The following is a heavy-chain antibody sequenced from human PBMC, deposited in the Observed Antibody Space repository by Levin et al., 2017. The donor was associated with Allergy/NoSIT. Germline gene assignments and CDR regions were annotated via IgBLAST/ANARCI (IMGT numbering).Heavy chain of an antibody. CDR2: VSPNTDYT. V-gene: IGHV1-46*01. CDR1: GYTFINHY. Sequence: GESLKISCKASGYTFINHYLQWVRQAPGQGLEWMGVVSPNTDYTSYAQKFHGRVAMTRDTSTNTVYMELSSLRSEDTAVYYCARGLGIEEAGDLDVFDVWGQGTMVTVSS. D-gene: IGHD6-19*01. CDR3: ARGLGIEEAGDLDVFDV. J-gene: IGHJ3*01.